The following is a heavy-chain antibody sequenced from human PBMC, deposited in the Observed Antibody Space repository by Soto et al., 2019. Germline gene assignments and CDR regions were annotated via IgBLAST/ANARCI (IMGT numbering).Heavy chain of an antibody. J-gene: IGHJ4*02. V-gene: IGHV3-30-3*01. D-gene: IGHD6-13*01. CDR3: ARDRERSWNDY. CDR1: GFTFSSYA. CDR2: ISYDGSNK. Sequence: QVQLVESGGGVVQPGRSLRLSCAASGFTFSSYAMHWVRQAPGKGLEWVAVISYDGSNKYYADSVKGRFTISRDNSKNTLYLQMNSLRAEDTAVYYCARDRERSWNDYWGQGTLVTVSS.